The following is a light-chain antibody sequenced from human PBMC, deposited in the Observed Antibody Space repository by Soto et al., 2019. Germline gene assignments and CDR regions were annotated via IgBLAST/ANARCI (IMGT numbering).Light chain of an antibody. Sequence: QSALTQPASVSGSPGQSITISCTGTSSDVGAYNRVSWYQQYPGQAPKVIIYEVSNRPSGGSYRFSGSKSGNTASLTISGLQAEDEADYYCNAFTTTSTYVFGTGTKLTVL. V-gene: IGLV2-14*01. CDR2: EVS. J-gene: IGLJ1*01. CDR3: NAFTTTSTYV. CDR1: SSDVGAYNR.